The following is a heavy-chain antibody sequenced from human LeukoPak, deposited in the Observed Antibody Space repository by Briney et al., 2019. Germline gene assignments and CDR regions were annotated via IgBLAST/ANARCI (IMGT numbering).Heavy chain of an antibody. V-gene: IGHV3-7*01. D-gene: IGHD3-10*01. Sequence: PGGSLRLSCAASEFTFSNYWMSWVRQAPGKGLDWVANIKQDGSEKQHVESVKGRFTISRDNAKNSLYLQMNSLRAEDTAVYYCARRGLRSQSGKPYYGSDVWGQGTTVTVSS. CDR2: IKQDGSEK. CDR3: ARRGLRSQSGKPYYGSDV. CDR1: EFTFSNYW. J-gene: IGHJ6*02.